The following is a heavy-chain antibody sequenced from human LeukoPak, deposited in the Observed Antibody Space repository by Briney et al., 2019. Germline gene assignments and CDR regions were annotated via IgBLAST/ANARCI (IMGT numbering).Heavy chain of an antibody. Sequence: GGSLRLSCAASGFIFSNYYMHWVRQAPGKGLVWVSHINGDGSNVNYADSVKGRFTISRDNAKNTLYLQMNSLRVEDTALYYCGRGKSPAAVDDWGQGTLVMVSS. J-gene: IGHJ4*02. CDR1: GFIFSNYY. CDR2: INGDGSNV. CDR3: GRGKSPAAVDD. V-gene: IGHV3-74*01. D-gene: IGHD2-2*01.